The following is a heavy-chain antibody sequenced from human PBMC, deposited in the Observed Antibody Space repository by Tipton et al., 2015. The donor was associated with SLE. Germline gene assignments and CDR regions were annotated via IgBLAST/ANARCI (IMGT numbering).Heavy chain of an antibody. J-gene: IGHJ6*02. Sequence: TLSLTCAVSGYSISSGYYWGWIRQPPGKGLEWIGRIYHSGSTYYNPSLKRRVTISVDTSKNQFSLKLSSVTAADTAVYYCARETLGDSSSWTYYYGMDVWAKGPRSPSP. CDR2: IYHSGST. CDR3: ARETLGDSSSWTYYYGMDV. CDR1: GYSISSGYY. V-gene: IGHV4-38-2*02. D-gene: IGHD6-13*01.